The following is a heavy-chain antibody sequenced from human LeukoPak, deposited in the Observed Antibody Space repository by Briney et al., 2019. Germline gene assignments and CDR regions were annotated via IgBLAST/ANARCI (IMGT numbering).Heavy chain of an antibody. CDR3: ARDTETYSSSSLES. CDR1: GFTFSGYW. CDR2: IKQDGSEK. D-gene: IGHD6-6*01. V-gene: IGHV3-7*01. Sequence: GGSLRLSCAASGFTFSGYWMSWVRQAPGKGLEWVANIKQDGSEKYYVDSVKGRFTISRDNAKNSLYLQMNSLRAEDTAGYYCARDTETYSSSSLESWGQGTLVTVSS. J-gene: IGHJ5*02.